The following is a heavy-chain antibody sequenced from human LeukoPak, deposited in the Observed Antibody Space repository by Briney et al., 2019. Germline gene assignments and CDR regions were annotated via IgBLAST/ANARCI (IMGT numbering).Heavy chain of an antibody. D-gene: IGHD5-24*01. CDR3: ARDLGRGRGRDGYKSGYYYYGMDV. CDR2: INPNSGGT. J-gene: IGHJ6*02. Sequence: AASVTVSFKASGYTFTVYYMHWVRQAPGQGLEWMGWINPNSGGTNYAQKFQGRVTMTRDTSISTAYMELSRLRSDDTAVYYCARDLGRGRGRDGYKSGYYYYGMDVWGQGTTVTVSS. V-gene: IGHV1-2*02. CDR1: GYTFTVYY.